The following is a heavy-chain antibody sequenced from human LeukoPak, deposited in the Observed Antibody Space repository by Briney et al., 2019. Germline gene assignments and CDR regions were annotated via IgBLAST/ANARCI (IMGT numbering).Heavy chain of an antibody. V-gene: IGHV4-34*01. CDR2: INHSGST. D-gene: IGHD5-12*01. Sequence: SETLSLTCAVYGGSFSGYYWSWIRQPPPRGLEWIGEINHSGSTNYNPTLKSLVTISVDTSKNQFSLKLSSVTAADTAVYYCARDGYSGNDGIWGQGTLVTVSS. J-gene: IGHJ4*02. CDR3: ARDGYSGNDGI. CDR1: GGSFSGYY.